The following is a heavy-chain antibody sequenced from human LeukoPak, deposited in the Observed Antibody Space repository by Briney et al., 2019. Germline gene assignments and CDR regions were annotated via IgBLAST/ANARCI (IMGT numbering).Heavy chain of an antibody. CDR2: ISSSSGTI. D-gene: IGHD3-10*01. J-gene: IGHJ5*02. Sequence: GGSLRLSCVASGFTFSRYRMNWVRQAPGKGLEWVSYISSSSGTIYYADSVKGRFTISRDNDKNSLYLQMNSLRDEDTAVYYCARDLVYYSSGGTVDPWGQGTLVTVSS. CDR3: ARDLVYYSSGGTVDP. CDR1: GFTFSRYR. V-gene: IGHV3-48*02.